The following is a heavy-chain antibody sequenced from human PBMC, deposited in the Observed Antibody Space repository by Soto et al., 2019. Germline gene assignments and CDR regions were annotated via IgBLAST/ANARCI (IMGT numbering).Heavy chain of an antibody. CDR1: GYSFTSYW. CDR3: ARQAIAARYYYYGMDV. V-gene: IGHV5-51*01. Sequence: GESLKISCKSSGYSFTSYWVAWVRQMPGKGLEWMGIIYPDDSDTRYSPSFQGQVTISVDRSISTAYLQWSSLKASDTAMYYCARQAIAARYYYYGMDVWGQGTTVTVSS. CDR2: IYPDDSDT. J-gene: IGHJ6*02. D-gene: IGHD6-6*01.